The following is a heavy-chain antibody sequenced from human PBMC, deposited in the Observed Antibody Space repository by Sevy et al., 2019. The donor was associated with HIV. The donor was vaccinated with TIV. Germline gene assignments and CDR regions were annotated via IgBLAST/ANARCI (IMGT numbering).Heavy chain of an antibody. J-gene: IGHJ4*02. CDR3: AKDLYYDSSGYYPSETDY. CDR2: ISSSGSTI. V-gene: IGHV3-48*03. D-gene: IGHD3-22*01. CDR1: GFTFSSYE. Sequence: GGSLRLSCAASGFTFSSYEMNWVRQAPGKGLEWVSYISSSGSTIYYADSVKGRFTISRDNSKNTLYLQMNSLRAEDTAVYYCAKDLYYDSSGYYPSETDYWGQGTLVTVSS.